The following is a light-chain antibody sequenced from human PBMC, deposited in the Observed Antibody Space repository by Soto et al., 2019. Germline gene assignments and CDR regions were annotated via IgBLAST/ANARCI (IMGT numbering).Light chain of an antibody. CDR3: QHYTNQPCT. Sequence: SAPSAAGRYRITSISRSRQSITRWLAWYQQKPGKAPKLLIYDASSLESGVPSRFSGRGCGRETTFISSSLNSDDSASYSMQHYTNQPCTLGQGTKVDIK. V-gene: IGKV1-5*02. CDR1: QSITRW. CDR2: DAS. J-gene: IGKJ2*02.